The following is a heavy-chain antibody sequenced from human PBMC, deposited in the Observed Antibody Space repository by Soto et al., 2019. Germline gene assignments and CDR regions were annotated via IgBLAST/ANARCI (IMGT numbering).Heavy chain of an antibody. CDR3: AKDGIAVAGHYYYYYGMDV. CDR2: ISYDGSNK. Sequence: PGGSLRLSCAASGFTFSSYGMHWVRQAPGKGLEWVAVISYDGSNKYYADSVKGRFTISRDNSKNTLYLQMNSLRAEDTAVYCCAKDGIAVAGHYYYYYGMDVWGQGTTVTVSS. J-gene: IGHJ6*02. V-gene: IGHV3-30*18. D-gene: IGHD6-19*01. CDR1: GFTFSSYG.